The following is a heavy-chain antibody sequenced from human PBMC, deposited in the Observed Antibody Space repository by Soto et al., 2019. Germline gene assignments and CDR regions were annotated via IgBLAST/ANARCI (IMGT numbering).Heavy chain of an antibody. J-gene: IGHJ4*02. D-gene: IGHD2-21*02. CDR1: GGTFSSYT. Sequence: QVQLVQSGAEVKKPGSSVKVSCKASGGTFSSYTISWVRQAPGQGLEWMGRIIPILGIANYAQKFQGRVTITADKSTSTAYMELSSLRSEDTAVYYWASASGGDRILDYWGQGTLVTVSS. CDR2: IIPILGIA. CDR3: ASASGGDRILDY. V-gene: IGHV1-69*02.